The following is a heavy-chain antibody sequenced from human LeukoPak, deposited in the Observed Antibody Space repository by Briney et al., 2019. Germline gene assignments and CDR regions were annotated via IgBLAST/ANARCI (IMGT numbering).Heavy chain of an antibody. J-gene: IGHJ3*02. CDR2: IWYDGSDK. Sequence: GRSLRLSCAASGFTFSSYGMHWVRQAPGKGLEWVAVIWYDGSDKYYADSVKGRFTISRDNSKNTLYLQMNSLRAEDTAVYYCAREGYSYGYMAFDMWGQGTMVTVSS. CDR3: AREGYSYGYMAFDM. V-gene: IGHV3-33*01. CDR1: GFTFSSYG. D-gene: IGHD5-18*01.